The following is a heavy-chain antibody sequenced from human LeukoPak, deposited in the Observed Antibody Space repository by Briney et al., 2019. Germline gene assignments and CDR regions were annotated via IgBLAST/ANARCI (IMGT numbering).Heavy chain of an antibody. V-gene: IGHV4-38-2*01. CDR3: ARFDHVWETHGMDAFDL. D-gene: IGHD3-16*01. J-gene: IGHJ3*01. Sequence: PSETLSLTCAVSGYSISRGYSWGWLRQPPGKGLEWIGNIYHSESTHYNASLKSRVTISADTSKNQFSLKLTSVTAADTAVYYCARFDHVWETHGMDAFDLWGQGTMVTVSS. CDR1: GYSISRGYS. CDR2: IYHSEST.